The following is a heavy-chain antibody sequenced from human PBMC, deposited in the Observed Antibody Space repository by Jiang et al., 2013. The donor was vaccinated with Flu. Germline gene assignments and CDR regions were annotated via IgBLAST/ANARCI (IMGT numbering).Heavy chain of an antibody. CDR1: GDSIRNHY. D-gene: IGHD2/OR15-2a*01. CDR2: VYSTGYS. CDR3: ASLSTSPRLDPFDT. Sequence: GPGLVKPSETLSLTCTVSGDSIRNHYWTWIRQPPERGLEWIGFVYSTGYSKSNPSLKTRVLISVDTSENQFSLRLSSVTAADTAVYYCASLSTSPRLDPFDTWGQGTVVTVSS. J-gene: IGHJ3*02. V-gene: IGHV4-59*11.